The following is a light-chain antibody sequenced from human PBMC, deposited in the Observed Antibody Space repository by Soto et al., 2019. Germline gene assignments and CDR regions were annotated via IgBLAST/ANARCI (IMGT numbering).Light chain of an antibody. CDR1: SSDVGVYNY. CDR3: SSYTSTSTV. J-gene: IGLJ2*01. CDR2: GVS. Sequence: QSALTQPASVSGSPGQSITISCTGTSSDVGVYNYVSWYQQHPGKAPKLMIYGVSNRPSGVSNRFSGSKSGNTASLTISGLQAEDEADYYCSSYTSTSTVFGGGTKVTVL. V-gene: IGLV2-14*01.